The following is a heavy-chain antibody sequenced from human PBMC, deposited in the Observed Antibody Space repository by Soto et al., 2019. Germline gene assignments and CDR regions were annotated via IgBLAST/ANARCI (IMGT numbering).Heavy chain of an antibody. CDR1: GYPFSDNQ. V-gene: IGHV1-2*02. D-gene: IGHD4-4*01. CDR3: ARKHSLDYIRWGLDP. J-gene: IGHJ5*02. CDR2: INPKSDDT. Sequence: ASVKVSCKASGYPFSDNQIHWLRRAPGQGLEWMGRINPKSDDTNYAQKFQGRVTMTRDTSIDTAYLELTGLTSDDTAAYYCARKHSLDYIRWGLDPWGQGTLVTVSS.